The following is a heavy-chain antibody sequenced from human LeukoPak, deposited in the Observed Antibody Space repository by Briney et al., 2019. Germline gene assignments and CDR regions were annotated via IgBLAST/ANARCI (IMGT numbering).Heavy chain of an antibody. V-gene: IGHV4-34*01. CDR3: ASSSGDGFDI. J-gene: IGHJ3*02. CDR2: ITHSGGT. CDR1: GGSFSNYY. Sequence: PSETLSLTCAVYGGSFSNYYWSWIRQPPGKGLEWIGEITHSGGTNYNPSLKSRVTISVDTSKNQLSLKLSSMTAADTAVYYCASSSGDGFDIWGQGTLVTVSS. D-gene: IGHD2-15*01.